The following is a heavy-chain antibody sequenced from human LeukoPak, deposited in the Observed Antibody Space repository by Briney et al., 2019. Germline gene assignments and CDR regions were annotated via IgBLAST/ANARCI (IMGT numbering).Heavy chain of an antibody. Sequence: GGSLRLSCAASGFTFDDYAMHWVRQAPGKGLEWVSGICWNSGSIGYADSVKGRFTISRDNAKNSLYLQMNSLRAEDMALYYCAKEATLVGATLWGYMDVWGKGTTVTVSS. D-gene: IGHD1-26*01. CDR3: AKEATLVGATLWGYMDV. CDR1: GFTFDDYA. J-gene: IGHJ6*03. V-gene: IGHV3-9*03. CDR2: ICWNSGSI.